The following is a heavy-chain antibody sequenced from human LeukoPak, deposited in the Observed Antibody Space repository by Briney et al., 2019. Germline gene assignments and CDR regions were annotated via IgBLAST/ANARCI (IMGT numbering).Heavy chain of an antibody. V-gene: IGHV3-7*05. CDR1: GFMFSSYW. J-gene: IGHJ6*02. Sequence: GGSLRLSCAASGFMFSSYWMNWVRQAPGKGLEWVANIKDDGSAKYYVDSVKGRFTISRDNAKNSLYLQMNSLRAEDTAVYYCVMDMDVWGQGTSVTVSS. CDR3: VMDMDV. CDR2: IKDDGSAK.